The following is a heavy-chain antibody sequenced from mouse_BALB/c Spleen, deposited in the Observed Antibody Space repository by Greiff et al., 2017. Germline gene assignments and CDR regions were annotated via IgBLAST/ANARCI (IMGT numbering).Heavy chain of an antibody. CDR2: ISYSGST. Sequence: EVKLVESGPGLVKPSQSLSLTCTVTGYSITSDYAWNWIRQFPGNKLEWMGYISYSGSTSYNPSLKSRISITRDTSKNQFFLQLNSVTTEDTATYYCARWNYGNYEGRYYFDYWGQGTTLTVSS. D-gene: IGHD2-1*01. CDR1: GYSITSDYA. J-gene: IGHJ2*01. CDR3: ARWNYGNYEGRYYFDY. V-gene: IGHV3-2*02.